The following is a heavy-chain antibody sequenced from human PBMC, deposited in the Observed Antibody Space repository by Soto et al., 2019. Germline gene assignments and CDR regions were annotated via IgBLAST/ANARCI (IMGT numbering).Heavy chain of an antibody. V-gene: IGHV4-31*03. CDR3: AGAVSDFDVRRYRTSYFDQ. Sequence: SETLSLTCTVSGASVSTGAYYLTWIRQHPGKGLEWIGYIDNSGSTYYNPSLTGRVDISADTSKNQFSLSLRSLTAADTAFYYCAGAVSDFDVRRYRTSYFDQWGQGILVNVSS. J-gene: IGHJ4*02. D-gene: IGHD2-21*02. CDR2: IDNSGST. CDR1: GASVSTGAYY.